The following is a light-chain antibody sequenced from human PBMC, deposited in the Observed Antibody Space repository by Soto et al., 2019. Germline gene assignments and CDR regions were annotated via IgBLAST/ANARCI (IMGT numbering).Light chain of an antibody. CDR2: RAS. V-gene: IGKV3-15*01. CDR3: HQYENWPQT. Sequence: EIVMTQSPATLSVSPVERATLSCRASQSISSNLAWYQQKLGQAPRLLIYRASTRATGIPARFSGSGSGTEFTLTISSLQSEDFALYYCHQYENWPQTFGQGTKV. J-gene: IGKJ1*01. CDR1: QSISSN.